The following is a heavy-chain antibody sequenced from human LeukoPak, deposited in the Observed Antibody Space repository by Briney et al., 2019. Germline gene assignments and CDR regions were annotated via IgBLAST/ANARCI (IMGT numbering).Heavy chain of an antibody. CDR3: ARDNVEDY. D-gene: IGHD3-16*01. V-gene: IGHV3-21*06. CDR1: GFTFSGYT. CDR2: ISSSSSYI. J-gene: IGHJ4*02. Sequence: PGGSLRLSCAASGFTFSGYTMNWVRQAPGKGLEWVSYISSSSSYIYYADSVKGRFTISRDNAKNSLYLQMNTLRAEDTAVYDCARDNVEDYWGQGTLVTVSS.